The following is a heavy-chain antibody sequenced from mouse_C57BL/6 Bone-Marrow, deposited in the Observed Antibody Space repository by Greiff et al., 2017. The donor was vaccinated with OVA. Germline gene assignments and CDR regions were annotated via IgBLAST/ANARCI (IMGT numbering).Heavy chain of an antibody. V-gene: IGHV2-2*01. CDR1: GFSLTSYG. CDR2: IWSGGST. Sequence: VQLQQSGPGLVQPSQSLSITCTVSGFSLTSYGVHWVRQSPGKGLEWLGVIWSGGSTDYNAAFISRLSLSKDNSKSQVFFKMNSQQADDTAIYYCAGYDYDGDYYAMDYWGQGTSVTVSS. D-gene: IGHD2-4*01. CDR3: AGYDYDGDYYAMDY. J-gene: IGHJ4*01.